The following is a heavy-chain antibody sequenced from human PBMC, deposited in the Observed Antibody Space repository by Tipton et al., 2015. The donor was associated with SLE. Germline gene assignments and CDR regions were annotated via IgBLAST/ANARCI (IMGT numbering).Heavy chain of an antibody. CDR3: ARDHGITMIGEY. CDR1: GGSISSYY. V-gene: IGHV4-59*01. CDR2: IYYSGST. J-gene: IGHJ4*02. D-gene: IGHD3-22*01. Sequence: TLSLTCTVSGGSISSYYWSWIRQPPGKGLEWIGYIYYSGSTNYNPSLKSRVTISVDTSKNQFSLKLSSVTAADTAVYYCARDHGITMIGEYWGQGTLVTVSS.